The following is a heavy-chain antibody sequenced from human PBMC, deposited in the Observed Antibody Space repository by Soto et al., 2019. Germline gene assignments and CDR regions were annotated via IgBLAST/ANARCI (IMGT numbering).Heavy chain of an antibody. J-gene: IGHJ6*02. Sequence: SETLSLTCTVSGGSVSSGSYYWSWIRQPPGKGLEWIGYIYYSGSTNYNPSLKSRVTISVDTSKNQFSLKLSSVTAADTAVYYCARESDYGDSGTGYYGMDVWGQGTTVTVSS. CDR3: ARESDYGDSGTGYYGMDV. CDR1: GGSVSSGSYY. V-gene: IGHV4-61*01. D-gene: IGHD4-17*01. CDR2: IYYSGST.